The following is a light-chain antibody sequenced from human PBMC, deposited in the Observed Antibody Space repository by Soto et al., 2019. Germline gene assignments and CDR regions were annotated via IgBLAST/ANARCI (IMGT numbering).Light chain of an antibody. CDR1: SSDVGGYNY. V-gene: IGLV2-14*01. J-gene: IGLJ1*01. CDR2: AVS. CDR3: SSYTSSSTLYV. Sequence: QSALTQPASVSGSPGQSITISCTGTSSDVGGYNYVSWYQQHPGKAPKLMIYAVSNRPSGVSNRFSGSKSGNTASLTISGLPAEDEADYYCSSYTSSSTLYVFGTGTKLTVL.